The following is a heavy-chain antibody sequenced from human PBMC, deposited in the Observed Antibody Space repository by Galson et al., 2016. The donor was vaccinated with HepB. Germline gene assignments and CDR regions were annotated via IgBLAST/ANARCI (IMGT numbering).Heavy chain of an antibody. D-gene: IGHD1-26*01. J-gene: IGHJ4*02. CDR2: IDYSGSS. CDR1: DGSISSGRYY. Sequence: TLSLTCTVSDGSISSGRYYWSWIRQHPGKGLEWIGYIDYSGSSDYNPSLKSRVTISLDKSKRQCSMNLTPVPAADTAVYICASGSAGLFDYWGRGTVVTVSS. CDR3: ASGSAGLFDY. V-gene: IGHV4-31*03.